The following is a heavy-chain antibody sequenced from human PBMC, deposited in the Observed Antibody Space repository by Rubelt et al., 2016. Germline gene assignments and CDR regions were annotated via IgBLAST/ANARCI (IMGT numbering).Heavy chain of an antibody. CDR1: GGSFSGYY. Sequence: QVQLQQWGAGLLKSSETLSLTCAVYGGSFSGYYWSWIRQPPGKGLEWIGEINHSGSTNYNPSLKSRVTISVDTSKNQFSRKLSSGTAADTAVYYCARGKEGLGVTMMDYWGQGTLVTVSS. D-gene: IGHD3-22*01. CDR2: INHSGST. V-gene: IGHV4-34*01. J-gene: IGHJ4*02. CDR3: ARGKEGLGVTMMDY.